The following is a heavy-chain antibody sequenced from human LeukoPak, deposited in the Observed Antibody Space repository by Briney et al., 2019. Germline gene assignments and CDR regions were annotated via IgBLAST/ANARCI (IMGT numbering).Heavy chain of an antibody. CDR2: ISGGSAYI. J-gene: IGHJ4*02. CDR1: GFTFSSHN. CDR3: ARGKPLDY. V-gene: IGHV3-21*01. Sequence: GGSLRLSCAASGFTFSSHNMNWVRQAPGKGLERVSSISGGSAYIYFADSVKGRFTISRDNAMNSLYLQMNSLRAEDTGVYYCARGKPLDYWGQGTLVTVSS.